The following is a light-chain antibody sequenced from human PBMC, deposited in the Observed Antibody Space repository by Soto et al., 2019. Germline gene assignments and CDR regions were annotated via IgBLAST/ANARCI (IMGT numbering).Light chain of an antibody. CDR2: KTS. Sequence: DIQMTQSPSTLSASVGDRVTITCRASQSISSWLAWYQQKPGKAPKLLIYKTSNLESGVPSRFSGSGSGTEFSLTISSLQPDDFATDYCQQYKSFSHTFGGGTRVEVQ. CDR1: QSISSW. V-gene: IGKV1-5*03. J-gene: IGKJ4*01. CDR3: QQYKSFSHT.